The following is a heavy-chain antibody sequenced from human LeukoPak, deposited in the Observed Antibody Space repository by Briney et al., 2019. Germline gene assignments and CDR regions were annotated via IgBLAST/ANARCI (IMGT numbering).Heavy chain of an antibody. J-gene: IGHJ3*02. CDR1: GYTFTSYF. Sequence: ASVKVSCKASGYTFTSYFMHWVRQAPGQGPEWMGIINPSGGSTSYAQKFQGRVTMTRDTSTSTVYMELSSLRSEDTAVYYCARIYCSGGSCNSPGDAFDIWGQGTMVTVSS. CDR2: INPSGGST. CDR3: ARIYCSGGSCNSPGDAFDI. V-gene: IGHV1-46*01. D-gene: IGHD2-15*01.